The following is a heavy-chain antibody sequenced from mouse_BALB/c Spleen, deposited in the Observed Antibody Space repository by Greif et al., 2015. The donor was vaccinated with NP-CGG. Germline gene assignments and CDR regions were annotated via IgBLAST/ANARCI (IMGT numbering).Heavy chain of an antibody. J-gene: IGHJ3*01. V-gene: IGHV1-7*01. CDR3: ARSGDYDYRAWFAY. D-gene: IGHD2-4*01. Sequence: QVQLKESGAELAKPGASVKMSCKASGYTFTSYWMHWVKQRPGQGLEWIGYINPSTGYTEYNQKFKDKATLTADKSSSTAYMQLSSLTSEDSAVYYCARSGDYDYRAWFAYWGQGTLVTVSA. CDR2: INPSTGYT. CDR1: GYTFTSYW.